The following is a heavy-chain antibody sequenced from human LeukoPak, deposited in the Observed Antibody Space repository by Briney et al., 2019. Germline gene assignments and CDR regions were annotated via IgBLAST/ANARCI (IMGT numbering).Heavy chain of an antibody. CDR1: GFTFSSYA. D-gene: IGHD3-10*01. J-gene: IGHJ4*02. Sequence: GGSLRLSCAASGFTFSSYAMSWVRQAPGKGLEWVSYISSSSSTIYYADSVKGRFTISRDNAKNSLYLQMNSLRAEDTAVYYCARREYYGSGSYYWWGQGTLVTVSS. CDR2: ISSSSSTI. CDR3: ARREYYGSGSYYW. V-gene: IGHV3-48*04.